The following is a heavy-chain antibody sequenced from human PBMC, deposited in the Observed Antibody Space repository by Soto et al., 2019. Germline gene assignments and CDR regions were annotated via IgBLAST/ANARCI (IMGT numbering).Heavy chain of an antibody. CDR3: AKDQPLYGDYGDAFDI. J-gene: IGHJ3*02. V-gene: IGHV3-23*01. CDR1: GFTFSSYA. Sequence: PGGSLRLSCAASGFTFSSYAMSWVRQAPGKGLEWVSAISGSGGSTYYADSVKGRFTISRDNSKNTLYLQMNSLRAEDTAVYYCAKDQPLYGDYGDAFDIWGQGTMVTVSS. CDR2: ISGSGGST. D-gene: IGHD4-17*01.